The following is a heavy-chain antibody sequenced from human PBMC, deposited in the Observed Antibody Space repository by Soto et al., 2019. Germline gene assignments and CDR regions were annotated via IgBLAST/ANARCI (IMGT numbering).Heavy chain of an antibody. CDR1: GFTFSSYA. Sequence: LRLSCAASGFTFSSYAMHWVRQAPGKGLEWVAVISYDGSNKYYADSVKGRFTISRDNSKNTLYLQMNSLRAEDTAVYYCARDRGYCTNGVCPSSFYGMDVWGQGTTVTVSS. V-gene: IGHV3-30-3*01. CDR2: ISYDGSNK. D-gene: IGHD2-8*01. J-gene: IGHJ6*02. CDR3: ARDRGYCTNGVCPSSFYGMDV.